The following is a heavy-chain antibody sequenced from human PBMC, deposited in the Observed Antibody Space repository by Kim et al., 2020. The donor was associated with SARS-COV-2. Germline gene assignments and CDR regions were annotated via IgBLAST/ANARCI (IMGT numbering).Heavy chain of an antibody. D-gene: IGHD2-21*02. V-gene: IGHV3-23*01. CDR3: AKDGGPQDCGGDCSGRGGMDV. CDR2: ISGSGGST. CDR1: GFTFSSYA. Sequence: GGSLRLSCAASGFTFSSYAMSWVRQAPGKGLEWVSAISGSGGSTYYADSVKGRFTISRDNSKNTLYLQMNSLRAEDTAVYYCAKDGGPQDCGGDCSGRGGMDVWGQGTTVTVSS. J-gene: IGHJ6*02.